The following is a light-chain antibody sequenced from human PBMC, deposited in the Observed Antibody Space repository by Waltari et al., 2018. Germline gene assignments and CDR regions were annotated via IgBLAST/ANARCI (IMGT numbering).Light chain of an antibody. J-gene: IGKJ1*01. CDR1: QSVSSTY. Sequence: EVVLTQSPGTLSLSPGERAALSCRASQSVSSTYLAWYQQKPGQAPRLLIYGASSRATGSPDRFSGSGSETDFTLTISRLEPEDFGVYYCQHYVSSLSWTFGQGTKVEVK. V-gene: IGKV3-20*01. CDR3: QHYVSSLSWT. CDR2: GAS.